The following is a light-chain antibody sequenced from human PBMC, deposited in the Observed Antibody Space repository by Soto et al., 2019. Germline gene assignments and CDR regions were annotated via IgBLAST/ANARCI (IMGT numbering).Light chain of an antibody. CDR1: QSVSSN. CDR2: GAS. V-gene: IGKV3-15*01. J-gene: IGKJ1*01. Sequence: EIVMTQSPATLSVSPGERATLSCRASQSVSSNLAWYQQKPEQAPRLLIYGASTRATGIPARFSGSGSGTEFTLTISSLQSEDFAVYYCQQYNNSPPWTLGQGTKVEIK. CDR3: QQYNNSPPWT.